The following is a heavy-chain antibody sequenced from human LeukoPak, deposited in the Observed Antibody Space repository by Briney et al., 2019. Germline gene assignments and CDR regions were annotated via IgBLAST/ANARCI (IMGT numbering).Heavy chain of an antibody. Sequence: SVKVSCKASGGTFSSYAISWVRQAPGQGLEWMGGIIPIFGTANYAQKFQGRVTITTDESSSTAYMELSSLRSEDTAVYYCARNIVVVVAATPYYYYMDVWGKGTTVTVSS. CDR1: GGTFSSYA. CDR2: IIPIFGTA. CDR3: ARNIVVVVAATPYYYYMDV. J-gene: IGHJ6*03. D-gene: IGHD2-15*01. V-gene: IGHV1-69*05.